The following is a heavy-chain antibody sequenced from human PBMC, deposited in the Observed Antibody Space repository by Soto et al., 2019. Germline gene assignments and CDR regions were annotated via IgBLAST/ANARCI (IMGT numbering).Heavy chain of an antibody. CDR2: ISAYNGNT. CDR1: GYTFTSYG. J-gene: IGHJ6*02. V-gene: IGHV1-18*01. CDR3: ARGVTTVTTLFGMDV. D-gene: IGHD4-17*01. Sequence: QVQLVQSGAEVKKPGASVKVSCKASGYTFTSYGISWVRQAPGQGLEWMGWISAYNGNTNSAQKLQGRVTMTTDAPTSTADMELRSMRSDDTAVYYCARGVTTVTTLFGMDVWGQGTTVTVSS.